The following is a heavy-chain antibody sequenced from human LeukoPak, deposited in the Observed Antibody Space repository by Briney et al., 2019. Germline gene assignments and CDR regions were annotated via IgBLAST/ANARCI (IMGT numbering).Heavy chain of an antibody. J-gene: IGHJ6*03. Sequence: GESLKISCKGSGYSFTSYWIGWVRQMPGKGLEWMVIIYPVDADTRYSPSFQGQVTISADNSISTAYLQWRSLKASDTAMYYCARHGIKAMLGYYYYMDVWGKGTTVTVSS. CDR2: IYPVDADT. V-gene: IGHV5-51*01. CDR1: GYSFTSYW. D-gene: IGHD2-2*01. CDR3: ARHGIKAMLGYYYYMDV.